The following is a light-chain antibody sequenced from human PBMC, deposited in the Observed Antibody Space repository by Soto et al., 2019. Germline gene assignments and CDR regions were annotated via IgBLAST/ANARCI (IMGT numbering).Light chain of an antibody. CDR2: GTS. J-gene: IGKJ4*01. CDR3: QQYNNWPLT. CDR1: RSVYSN. Sequence: EIVMTQSPATLSVSPGERATLSCRASRSVYSNLAWYRQKPGQAPSLLIYGTSTRATGIPARFSGSGSGTEFSLTISSLQSEDFAVYYCQQYNNWPLTFGGGTKVEIK. V-gene: IGKV3-15*01.